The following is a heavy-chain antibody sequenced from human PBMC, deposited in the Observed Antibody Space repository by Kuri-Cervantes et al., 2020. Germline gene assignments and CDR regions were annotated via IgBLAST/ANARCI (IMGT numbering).Heavy chain of an antibody. Sequence: ASAKVSCKASGYTFTGYYLHWVRQAPGQGLEWMGWINPNSGGTNYAQKFQGWVTMTRDTSISTAYMELSRLRSDDTAVYYCARGGHGSRLYYFDYWGQGTLVTVSS. J-gene: IGHJ4*02. CDR3: ARGGHGSRLYYFDY. CDR2: INPNSGGT. V-gene: IGHV1-2*04. CDR1: GYTFTGYY. D-gene: IGHD4/OR15-4a*01.